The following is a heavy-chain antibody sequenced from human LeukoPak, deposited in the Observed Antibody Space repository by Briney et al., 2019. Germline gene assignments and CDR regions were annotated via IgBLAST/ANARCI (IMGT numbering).Heavy chain of an antibody. CDR3: ARGSLAVAGIPYYFDY. J-gene: IGHJ4*02. V-gene: IGHV4-59*12. Sequence: PSETLSLTCTVSGGSISSYYWSWIRQPPGKGLEWIGYIYYSGSTNYNPSLKSRVTISVDTSKNQFSLKLSSVTAADTAVYYCARGSLAVAGIPYYFDYWGQGTLVTVSS. CDR2: IYYSGST. CDR1: GGSISSYY. D-gene: IGHD6-19*01.